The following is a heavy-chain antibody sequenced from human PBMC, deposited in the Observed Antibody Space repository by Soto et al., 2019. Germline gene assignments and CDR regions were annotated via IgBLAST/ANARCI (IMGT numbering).Heavy chain of an antibody. CDR3: AHKGGGDRILDY. J-gene: IGHJ4*02. V-gene: IGHV2-5*02. D-gene: IGHD3-16*01. CDR2: IYWDDAK. CDR1: GFSLSTSGVG. Sequence: QITLKESGPTLVKPTQTLTLTCTFSGFSLSTSGVGVGWIRQPPGKALEWLALIYWDDAKHYSPSLKSRLTIPKNTSKNQEVLTMTNMDPVDTAKYSCAHKGGGDRILDYWGQGTLVTVSS.